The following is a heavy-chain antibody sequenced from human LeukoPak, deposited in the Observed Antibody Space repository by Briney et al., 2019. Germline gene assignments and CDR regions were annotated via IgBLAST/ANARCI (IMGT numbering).Heavy chain of an antibody. CDR2: FDPEDGET. CDR3: ATLYYYDSSGWRFSFDYFDY. Sequence: ASVKVSCKVSGYTLTELSMHWVRQAPGKGLEWTGGFDPEDGETIYAQKFQGRVTVTEDTSTDTAYMELSSLRSEDTAVYYCATLYYYDSSGWRFSFDYFDYWGQGTLVTVSS. J-gene: IGHJ4*02. CDR1: GYTLTELS. V-gene: IGHV1-24*01. D-gene: IGHD3-22*01.